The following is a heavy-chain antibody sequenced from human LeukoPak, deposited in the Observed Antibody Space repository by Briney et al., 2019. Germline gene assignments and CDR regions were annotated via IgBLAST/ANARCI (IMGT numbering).Heavy chain of an antibody. D-gene: IGHD3-22*01. Sequence: GGSLRLSCAASGFTFSSYTVHWVRQAPGKGPEWVAVISYDGTNKYYADSVKGRFTFSRDNSNNTLYLQMNSLRTEDTAVYYCARDPYYRDSSGQIDYWGQGTLVTVSS. CDR2: ISYDGTNK. V-gene: IGHV3-30-3*01. CDR3: ARDPYYRDSSGQIDY. J-gene: IGHJ4*02. CDR1: GFTFSSYT.